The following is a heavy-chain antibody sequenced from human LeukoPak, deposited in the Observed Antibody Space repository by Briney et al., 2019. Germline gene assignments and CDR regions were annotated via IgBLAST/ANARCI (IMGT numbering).Heavy chain of an antibody. V-gene: IGHV3-23*01. Sequence: SGGSLRLSCAASGFTFSSYAMSWVRQAPGKGLEWVSGISGSGGSTYYADSVKGRFTISRDNSKNTLYLQMNSLRAEDTAVYYCAKSQLGYYYYYYMDVWGKGTTVTVSS. CDR1: GFTFSSYA. J-gene: IGHJ6*03. CDR2: ISGSGGST. CDR3: AKSQLGYYYYYYMDV. D-gene: IGHD6-6*01.